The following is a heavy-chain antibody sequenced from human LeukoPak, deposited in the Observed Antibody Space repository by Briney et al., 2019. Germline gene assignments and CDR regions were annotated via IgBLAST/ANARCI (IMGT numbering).Heavy chain of an antibody. CDR1: GYTFTSYY. Sequence: ASVKVSCKASGYTFTSYYIHWVRQAPAEGLEWMGVINPSGGSTSYAQKFQGRVTMTRDMSTSTVYMELSSLRSEDTAVYYCARVAAEVVGVPGAIGFGWLRRDYYYMDVWGKGTTVTVSS. D-gene: IGHD2-2*02. CDR3: ARVAAEVVGVPGAIGFGWLRRDYYYMDV. CDR2: INPSGGST. V-gene: IGHV1-46*01. J-gene: IGHJ6*03.